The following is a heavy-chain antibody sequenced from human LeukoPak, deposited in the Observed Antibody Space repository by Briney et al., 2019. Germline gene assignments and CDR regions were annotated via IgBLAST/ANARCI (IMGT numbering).Heavy chain of an antibody. Sequence: GDSLTISCKGSGYSFTSYWIGWVRQMPGKGLEWMGIIYPDDSDTRYSPSFEGQVIISVDKSISTAYLQSSSQKASDTATNYCARHGHCTNGVCYSNYYYYMDVWGKGTTVTVSS. J-gene: IGHJ6*03. CDR2: IYPDDSDT. CDR3: ARHGHCTNGVCYSNYYYYMDV. V-gene: IGHV5-51*01. CDR1: GYSFTSYW. D-gene: IGHD2-8*01.